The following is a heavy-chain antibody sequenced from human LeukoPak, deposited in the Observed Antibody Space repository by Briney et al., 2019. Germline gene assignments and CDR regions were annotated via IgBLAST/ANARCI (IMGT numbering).Heavy chain of an antibody. D-gene: IGHD3-10*01. CDR3: ARAGWFGELLYSCDY. J-gene: IGHJ4*02. CDR2: ISAYNGNT. CDR1: GYTFTSYG. Sequence: GASVKVSCKASGYTFTSYGISWVRQAPGQGLEWMGWISAYNGNTNYAHKLQGRVTMTTDTSTRTAYMELRSLRSDDTAVYYCARAGWFGELLYSCDYWGQGTLVTVSS. V-gene: IGHV1-18*01.